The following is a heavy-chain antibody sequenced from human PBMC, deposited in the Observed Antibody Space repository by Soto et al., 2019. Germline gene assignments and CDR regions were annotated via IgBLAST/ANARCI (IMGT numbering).Heavy chain of an antibody. V-gene: IGHV3-13*01. D-gene: IGHD2-15*01. CDR1: GFTFSSYD. J-gene: IGHJ6*02. Sequence: GGSLRLSCAASGFTFSSYDTHWVRQATGKGLEWVSAIGTAGDTYYPGSVKGRFTISRENAKNSLYLQMNSLRAGDTAVYYCARDRACSGGSCYSGDYGMDVWGQGTTVTVSS. CDR2: IGTAGDT. CDR3: ARDRACSGGSCYSGDYGMDV.